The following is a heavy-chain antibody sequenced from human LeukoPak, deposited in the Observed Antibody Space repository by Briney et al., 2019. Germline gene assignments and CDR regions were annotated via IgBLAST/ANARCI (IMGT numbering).Heavy chain of an antibody. V-gene: IGHV5-51*01. CDR2: IYPGDSDT. D-gene: IGHD6-13*01. CDR3: ASYGSVAAAATGAFDI. J-gene: IGHJ3*02. Sequence: GESLKISCKDSGYSFTNYWIGWVRQMPGKGLEWMGIIYPGDSDTRYSPSFQGQVTISADKSISTAYLQWSSLKASDTAMYYCASYGSVAAAATGAFDIWGQGTMVTVSS. CDR1: GYSFTNYW.